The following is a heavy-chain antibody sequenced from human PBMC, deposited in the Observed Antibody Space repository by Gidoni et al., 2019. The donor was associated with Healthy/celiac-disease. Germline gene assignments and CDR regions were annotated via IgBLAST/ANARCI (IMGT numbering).Heavy chain of an antibody. Sequence: QVQLQQWGAGLLTPSETLSLTCAVYGGAFSGYYWSWIRPPPGKGLEWIGEINHSESTNYNPSLKSRVTISVDTSKNQFSLKLSSVTAADTAVYYCARVGGIITMVRGVPARRFDPWGQGTLVTVSS. J-gene: IGHJ5*02. CDR3: ARVGGIITMVRGVPARRFDP. D-gene: IGHD3-10*01. CDR1: GGAFSGYY. V-gene: IGHV4-34*01. CDR2: INHSEST.